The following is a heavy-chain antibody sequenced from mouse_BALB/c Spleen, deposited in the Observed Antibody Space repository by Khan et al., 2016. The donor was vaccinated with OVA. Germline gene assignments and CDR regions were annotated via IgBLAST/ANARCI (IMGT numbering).Heavy chain of an antibody. J-gene: IGHJ3*01. CDR3: ARAGYGGFAY. V-gene: IGHV5-4*02. CDR2: ISDGGSYT. Sequence: EVELVESGGGLVKPGGSLKLSCAASGFTFSDYYMYWVRQTPEKRLEWVATISDGGSYTYYPDSLKGRFTISRDTAKNNLYLQMSSLKSEDTAMYYCARAGYGGFAYWGQGTQVTVSA. CDR1: GFTFSDYY. D-gene: IGHD1-1*02.